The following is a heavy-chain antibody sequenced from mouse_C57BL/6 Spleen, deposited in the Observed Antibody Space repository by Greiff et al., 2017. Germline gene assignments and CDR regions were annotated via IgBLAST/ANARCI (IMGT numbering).Heavy chain of an antibody. CDR1: GYTFTDYY. V-gene: IGHV1-76*01. CDR2: IYPGSGNT. Sequence: QLKQSGAELVRPGASVKLSCKASGYTFTDYYINWVKQRPGQGLEWIARIYPGSGNTYYNEKFKGKATLTAEKSSSTAYMQLSSLTSEDSAVYFCARSEVEDYDGYAMDYWGQGTSVTVSS. J-gene: IGHJ4*01. CDR3: ARSEVEDYDGYAMDY. D-gene: IGHD2-4*01.